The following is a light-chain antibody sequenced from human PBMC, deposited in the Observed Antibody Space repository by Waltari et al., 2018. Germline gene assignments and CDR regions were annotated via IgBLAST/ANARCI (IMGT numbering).Light chain of an antibody. CDR1: QTVRTTY. CDR3: QQYDISPLT. V-gene: IGKV3-20*01. J-gene: IGKJ4*01. Sequence: EIVLTQSPGTLSLSPGDRATLSCRASQTVRTTYLAWYQQKPGQAPTLLIYGASSRATGLPDRFSGSGSGTDFSLTISSLEPEDFAVYYCQQYDISPLTFGGGTKVESK. CDR2: GAS.